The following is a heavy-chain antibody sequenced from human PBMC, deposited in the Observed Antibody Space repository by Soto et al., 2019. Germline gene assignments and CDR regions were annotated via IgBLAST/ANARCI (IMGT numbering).Heavy chain of an antibody. CDR3: ERGYGSNRKAAAAGTALDY. J-gene: IGHJ4*02. Sequence: SETLSLTCAVYGGSFSGYYWSWIRQPPGKGLEWMGEINHSGSTNYNPSLKSRVTISVDTSKNQFSLKLSSVTAADTAVYYCERGYGSNRKAAAAGTALDYWGQGTLVTVSS. CDR1: GGSFSGYY. CDR2: INHSGST. V-gene: IGHV4-34*01. D-gene: IGHD6-13*01.